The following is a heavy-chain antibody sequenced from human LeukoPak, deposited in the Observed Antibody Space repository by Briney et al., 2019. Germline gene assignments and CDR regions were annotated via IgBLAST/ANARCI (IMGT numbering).Heavy chain of an antibody. CDR1: GFTFSRYD. CDR2: IGTAGDT. Sequence: GRSLRLSCAASGFTFSRYDMHWVRQATGKGLEWVSGIGTAGDTYYAGSVKGRFTISRENAKNSLYLQMNSLTAGDTAVYYCAGAGSETQWRAFDFWGQGALVTVFS. J-gene: IGHJ4*02. D-gene: IGHD6-19*01. CDR3: AGAGSETQWRAFDF. V-gene: IGHV3-13*01.